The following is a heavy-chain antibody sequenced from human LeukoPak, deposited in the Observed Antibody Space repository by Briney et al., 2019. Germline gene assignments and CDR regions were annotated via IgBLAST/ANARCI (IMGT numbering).Heavy chain of an antibody. J-gene: IGHJ4*02. CDR3: ARHPGIAAAGPSDY. V-gene: IGHV4-31*03. CDR1: GGSINDGGYY. Sequence: SQTLSLTCTVSGGSINDGGYYWSWIRQHPGKGLEWIGYIYYSGSSYYNPSLRSRVTISVDTSKNHFSLKLSSVTAADTAVYYCARHPGIAAAGPSDYWGQGTLVTVSS. D-gene: IGHD6-13*01. CDR2: IYYSGSS.